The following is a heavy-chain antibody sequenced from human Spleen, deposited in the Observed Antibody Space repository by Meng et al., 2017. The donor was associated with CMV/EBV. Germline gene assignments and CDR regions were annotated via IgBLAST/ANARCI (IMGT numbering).Heavy chain of an antibody. D-gene: IGHD2-2*01. CDR2: IYPGDSDT. CDR3: ARHIVVPAAISPYYYYGMDV. Sequence: GESLKISCKGSGYSFTSYWIGWVRQMPGKGLEWMGIIYPGDSDTRYSPSFQGQVTIPADKSIRTAYLQWSSLKASDTAMYYCARHIVVPAAISPYYYYGMDVWGQGTTVTVSS. J-gene: IGHJ6*02. V-gene: IGHV5-51*01. CDR1: GYSFTSYW.